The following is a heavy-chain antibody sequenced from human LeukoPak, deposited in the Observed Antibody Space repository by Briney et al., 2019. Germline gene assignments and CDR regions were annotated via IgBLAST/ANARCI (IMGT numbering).Heavy chain of an antibody. CDR2: IYHSGST. Sequence: SETLSLTCAVSGYSISSGYYWGWIRQPPGKGLEWIGSIYHSGSTYYNPPLKSRVTISVDTSKNQFSLKLSSVTAADTAVYYCARSLVVPAAIGSYYFDYWGQGTLVTVSS. J-gene: IGHJ4*02. CDR3: ARSLVVPAAIGSYYFDY. V-gene: IGHV4-38-2*01. CDR1: GYSISSGYY. D-gene: IGHD2-2*01.